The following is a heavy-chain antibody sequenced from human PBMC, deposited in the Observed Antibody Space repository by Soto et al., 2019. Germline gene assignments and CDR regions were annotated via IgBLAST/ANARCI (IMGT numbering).Heavy chain of an antibody. CDR1: GGTFSSDA. D-gene: IGHD3-3*01. CDR3: ARSWRHNWFDP. CDR2: IIPIFGTA. Sequence: SVTGSCKASGGTFSSDAIIWVRQAPGQGLEWMGGIIPIFGTANYAQKFQGRVTIAADESTSTAYMELSSLRSEDTAVYYCARSWRHNWFDPSGQGTRVTVS. V-gene: IGHV1-69*13. J-gene: IGHJ5*02.